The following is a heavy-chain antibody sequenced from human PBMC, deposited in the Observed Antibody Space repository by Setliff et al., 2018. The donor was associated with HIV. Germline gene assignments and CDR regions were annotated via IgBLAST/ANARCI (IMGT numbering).Heavy chain of an antibody. CDR3: ARVGDYGSGGWFDP. CDR1: GGSISSTSYY. J-gene: IGHJ5*02. V-gene: IGHV4-39*07. D-gene: IGHD3-10*01. CDR2: IYYSGST. Sequence: SETLSLTCTVSGGSISSTSYYWGWIRQPPGKGLEWIGSIYYSGSTYYNPSLKSRITISVDTSKNQFSLKLSSVTAADTAVYYCARVGDYGSGGWFDPWGQGTLVTVSS.